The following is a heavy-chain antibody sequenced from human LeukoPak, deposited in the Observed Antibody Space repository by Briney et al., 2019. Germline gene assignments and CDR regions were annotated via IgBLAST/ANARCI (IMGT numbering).Heavy chain of an antibody. CDR3: ASYDYGDYLFDY. D-gene: IGHD4-17*01. CDR1: GGTFSSYA. V-gene: IGHV1-69*05. J-gene: IGHJ4*02. CDR2: IIPIFGTA. Sequence: SVKVSCKASGGTFSSYAISWVRQAPGQGLEWMGGIIPIFGTANYAQKFQGRVTITTDESTSTAYMELSSLRSEDTAVYYCASYDYGDYLFDYRGQGTLVTVSS.